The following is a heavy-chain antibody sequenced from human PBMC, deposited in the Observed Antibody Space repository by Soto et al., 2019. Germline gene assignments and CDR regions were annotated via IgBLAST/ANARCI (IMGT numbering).Heavy chain of an antibody. CDR2: IKQDGSEK. CDR1: GFTFRSYW. V-gene: IGHV3-7*01. Sequence: GGSLRLSCAASGFTFRSYWMSWVRQAPGKGLEWVANIKQDGSEKYYVDSVKGRFTISRDNAKHSLYLQMNSLRAEDTAVYYCARDSFHDPHCISSDYWGQGTLVTVSS. J-gene: IGHJ4*02. CDR3: ARDSFHDPHCISSDY. D-gene: IGHD2-21*01.